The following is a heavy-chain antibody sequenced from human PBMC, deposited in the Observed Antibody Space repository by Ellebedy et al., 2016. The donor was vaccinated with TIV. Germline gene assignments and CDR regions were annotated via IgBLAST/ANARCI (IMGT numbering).Heavy chain of an antibody. CDR3: ARGPLGGTPRAFDS. Sequence: GESLKISCAASGFTFSDYGIHWVRQAPGKGLEWVALIWYEGSYKYYGDSVKGRFTISRDDSKNTVYLQMNRLRADDTAIYHCARGPLGGTPRAFDSWGQGTLVTVSS. D-gene: IGHD1-26*01. V-gene: IGHV3-33*01. CDR1: GFTFSDYG. J-gene: IGHJ4*02. CDR2: IWYEGSYK.